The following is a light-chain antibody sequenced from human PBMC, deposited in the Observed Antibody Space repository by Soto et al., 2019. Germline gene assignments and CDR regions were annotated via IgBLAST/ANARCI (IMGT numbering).Light chain of an antibody. Sequence: EIVLTQSPGTLSLSPGERATLSFRASQSVSNNYLAWYHQRPGQAPRLLIYGSYSRATGIPDRFSGGGSGTDFTLTISRLEPEDFAVYYCQQYGSLPITFGQGTRLEIK. CDR1: QSVSNNY. CDR2: GSY. V-gene: IGKV3-20*01. J-gene: IGKJ5*01. CDR3: QQYGSLPIT.